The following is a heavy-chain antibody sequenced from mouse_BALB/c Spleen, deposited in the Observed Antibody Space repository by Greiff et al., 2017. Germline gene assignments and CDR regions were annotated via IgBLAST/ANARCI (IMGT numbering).Heavy chain of an antibody. CDR3: ARQGYDAMDY. Sequence: EVKVVESGGGLVQPGGSLKLSCAASGFTFSSYTMSWVRQTPEKRLEWVAYISNGGGSTYYPDTVKGRFTISRDNAKNTLYLQMSSLKSEDTAMYYCARQGYDAMDYWGQGTSVTVSS. CDR1: GFTFSSYT. J-gene: IGHJ4*01. V-gene: IGHV5-12-2*01. CDR2: ISNGGGST.